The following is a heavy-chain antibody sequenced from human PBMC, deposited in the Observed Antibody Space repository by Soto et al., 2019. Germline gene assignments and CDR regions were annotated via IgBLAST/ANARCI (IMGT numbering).Heavy chain of an antibody. D-gene: IGHD3-3*01. CDR1: GFAFSRYG. Sequence: EVQLLESGGASVQPGGSVRLSCVVSGFAFSRYGMNWVRRAPGKGLEWVARISGSGYSINYAESVKGRFTISRDNSKGTLYLQMNSLTVEDTALYYCSRFGPGADYWGQGTLVTVSS. CDR2: ISGSGYSI. V-gene: IGHV3-23*01. CDR3: SRFGPGADY. J-gene: IGHJ4*02.